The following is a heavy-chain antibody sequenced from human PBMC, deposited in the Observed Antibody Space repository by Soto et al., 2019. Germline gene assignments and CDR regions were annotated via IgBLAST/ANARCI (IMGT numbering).Heavy chain of an antibody. Sequence: QVQLVESGGGVVQPGRSLRLSCAASGFTFSSYGMHWVRQAPGKGLEWVAVIWYDGSNKYYADSVKGRFTISRDNSKNTLYLQMNSLRAEDTAVYSCARAPPPWEPPNPWGQGTLVTVSS. CDR1: GFTFSSYG. CDR2: IWYDGSNK. J-gene: IGHJ5*02. V-gene: IGHV3-33*01. CDR3: ARAPPPWEPPNP. D-gene: IGHD1-26*01.